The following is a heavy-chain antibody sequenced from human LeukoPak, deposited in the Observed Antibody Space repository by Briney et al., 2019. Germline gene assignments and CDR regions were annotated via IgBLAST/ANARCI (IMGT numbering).Heavy chain of an antibody. CDR3: ASLITGTTFYYYYGMDV. D-gene: IGHD1-7*01. J-gene: IGHJ6*02. Sequence: GSLRLSCAASGFTFSSYSMNWVRQAPGKGLEWVSSISSSSSYIYYADSVKGRFTISRDNAKNSLYLQMNSLRAEDTAVYYCASLITGTTFYYYYGMDVWGQGTTVTVSS. V-gene: IGHV3-21*01. CDR2: ISSSSSYI. CDR1: GFTFSSYS.